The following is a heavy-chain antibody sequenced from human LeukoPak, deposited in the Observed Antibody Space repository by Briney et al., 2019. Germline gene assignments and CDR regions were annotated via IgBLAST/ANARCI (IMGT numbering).Heavy chain of an antibody. J-gene: IGHJ4*02. CDR3: AKGGTYGGGADY. V-gene: IGHV4-59*01. CDR1: GASISRDY. CDR2: IYNGGST. D-gene: IGHD1-26*01. Sequence: SETLSLTCTVSGASISRDYWTWIRQPPGKGLEWIGYIYNGGSTTYSPSLNSRVTISLDASNNQGSLRLSSVTAADTAVYYCAKGGTYGGGADYWGQGTLVTVSS.